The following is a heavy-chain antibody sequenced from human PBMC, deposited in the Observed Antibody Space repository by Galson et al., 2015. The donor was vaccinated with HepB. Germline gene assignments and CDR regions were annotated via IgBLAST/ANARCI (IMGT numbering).Heavy chain of an antibody. D-gene: IGHD3-10*01. CDR3: ARPLRGERSDGGWVDP. CDR1: GYSFSSYW. J-gene: IGHJ5*02. CDR2: IYPGDSDT. V-gene: IGHV5-51*03. Sequence: QSGAEVKKPGESLKISCKASGYSFSSYWIGWVRQMPGKGLEWLGTIYPGDSDTRYSPSFQGQITISADKSINTAYLQWSSLKASDTAMYYCARPLRGERSDGGWVDPWGQGTLVIVSS.